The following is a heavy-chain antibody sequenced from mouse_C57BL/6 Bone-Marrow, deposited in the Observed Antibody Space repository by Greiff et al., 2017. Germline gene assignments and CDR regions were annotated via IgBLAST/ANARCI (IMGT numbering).Heavy chain of an antibody. J-gene: IGHJ3*01. CDR2: INPYNGGT. Sequence: EVQLQQSGPVLVKPGASVKMSCKASGYTFTDYYMNWVKQSHGKSLEWIGVINPYNGGTSYNQKFKGKATLTVDKSSSTAYMELNSLTSEDSAVYYCARSLYGNYVAWFAYWGQGTLVTVSA. CDR1: GYTFTDYY. D-gene: IGHD2-1*01. CDR3: ARSLYGNYVAWFAY. V-gene: IGHV1-19*01.